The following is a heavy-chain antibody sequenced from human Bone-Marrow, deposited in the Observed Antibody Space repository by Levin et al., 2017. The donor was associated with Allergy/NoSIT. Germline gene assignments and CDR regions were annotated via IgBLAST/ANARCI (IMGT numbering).Heavy chain of an antibody. Sequence: GGSLRLSCAASGLIVSDTYMNWVRQAPGQGLEWVSVIYSGGTTYYSDSVKGRFTISRENSKNTLYLQMNSLRVEDTAVYYCARSMIIVPYRMDGFDIWGQGTLVAVSS. CDR3: ARSMIIVPYRMDGFDI. CDR1: GLIVSDTY. V-gene: IGHV3-53*01. CDR2: IYSGGTT. D-gene: IGHD3-22*01. J-gene: IGHJ3*02.